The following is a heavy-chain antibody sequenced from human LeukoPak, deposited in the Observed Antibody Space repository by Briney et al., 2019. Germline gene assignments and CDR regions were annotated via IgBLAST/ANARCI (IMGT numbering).Heavy chain of an antibody. J-gene: IGHJ4*02. Sequence: GSLRLSCAASGFTFSNYWMSWVRQAPGRVLEWLANIKQDGSEKYYVDSVRGRFTISRDNAKDSLYLQMSSLRAEDTAVYYCARLWLADYWGQGTLVTVSS. CDR1: GFTFSNYW. CDR2: IKQDGSEK. V-gene: IGHV3-7*01. CDR3: ARLWLADY. D-gene: IGHD6-19*01.